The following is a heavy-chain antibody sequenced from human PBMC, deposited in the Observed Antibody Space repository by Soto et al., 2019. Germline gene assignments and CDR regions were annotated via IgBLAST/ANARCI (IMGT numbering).Heavy chain of an antibody. CDR1: GFTFSSHW. J-gene: IGHJ3*02. D-gene: IGHD3-9*01. CDR2: ISGGGGGT. V-gene: IGHV3-23*01. CDR3: VKDKKYDILSAWDALDI. Sequence: PGGSLRLSCAASGFTFSSHWMTWVRQAPGKGLEWVAAISGGGGGTYYADPVKGRFTISRDNSKNTLHLQMNNLRAEDTATYYSVKDKKYDILSAWDALDIWGHGTLVTVSS.